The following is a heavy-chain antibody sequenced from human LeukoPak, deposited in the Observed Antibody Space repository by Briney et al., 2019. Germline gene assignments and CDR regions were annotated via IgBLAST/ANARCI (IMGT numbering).Heavy chain of an antibody. CDR3: AINEIGFIAAAGAYDY. J-gene: IGHJ4*02. Sequence: GGSLRLSCAASGFTFSSYGMHWVRQAPGKGLEWVAFIRYDGSNKYYADSVKGRFTISRDNSKNTLYLQMNSLRAEDTAVYYCAINEIGFIAAAGAYDYWGQGTLVTVSS. V-gene: IGHV3-30*02. D-gene: IGHD6-13*01. CDR2: IRYDGSNK. CDR1: GFTFSSYG.